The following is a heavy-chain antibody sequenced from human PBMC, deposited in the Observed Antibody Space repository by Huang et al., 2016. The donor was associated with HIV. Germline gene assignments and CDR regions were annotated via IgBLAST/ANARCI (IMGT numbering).Heavy chain of an antibody. V-gene: IGHV4-39*01. Sequence: QLQLQESGPGLVKPSETLSLTCSVSGGSISSSSYYWGWIRQPPGKGLEWIGSIYYSGSTAYNPSLKSRVTIAVDTSKNQFSLRLSFVTAADTSVYYCARHMDCSSSSCLAGGHERGPFDMWGQGTMVTVSS. CDR1: GGSISSSSYY. J-gene: IGHJ3*02. CDR2: IYYSGST. D-gene: IGHD2-2*01. CDR3: ARHMDCSSSSCLAGGHERGPFDM.